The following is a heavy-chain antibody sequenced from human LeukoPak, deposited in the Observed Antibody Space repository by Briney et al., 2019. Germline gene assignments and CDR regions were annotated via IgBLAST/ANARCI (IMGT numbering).Heavy chain of an antibody. D-gene: IGHD3-22*01. CDR2: IYYSGST. CDR3: ARAKVGYYDSSGKTPGGLVDY. J-gene: IGHJ4*02. Sequence: SETLSVTCTVSGGSISSGGYYWSWIRQHPGKGLEWIGYIYYSGSTYYNPSLKSRVTISVDTSKNQFSLKLSSVTAADTAVYYCARAKVGYYDSSGKTPGGLVDYWGQGTLVTVSS. CDR1: GGSISSGGYY. V-gene: IGHV4-31*03.